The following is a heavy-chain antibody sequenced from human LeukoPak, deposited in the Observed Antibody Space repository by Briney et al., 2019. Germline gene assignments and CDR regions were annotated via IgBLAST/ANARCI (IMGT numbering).Heavy chain of an antibody. CDR1: GGSMSSSNW. J-gene: IGHJ4*02. V-gene: IGHV4-4*02. D-gene: IGHD3-9*01. CDR2: IYHSGST. Sequence: SETLSLTCAVSGGSMSSSNWWSWVRQPPGKGLEWIGEIYHSGSTNYNPSLKSRVTISVDTFKNQFSLKLSSVTAADTAVYYCARRILGYYDILTGYYTLNYFDYWAREPWSPSP. CDR3: ARRILGYYDILTGYYTLNYFDY.